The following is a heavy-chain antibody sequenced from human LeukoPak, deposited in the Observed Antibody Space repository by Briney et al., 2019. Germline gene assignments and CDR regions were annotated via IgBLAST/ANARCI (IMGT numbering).Heavy chain of an antibody. D-gene: IGHD3-10*01. J-gene: IGHJ3*02. CDR3: ALFYYGSGNYGTNALDI. CDR1: GFTFSSYN. Sequence: GGSLRLSCAASGFTFSSYNMNWVRQAPGKGLECVSFISTSSDYIYYADSVKGRFTISRDNAKNSLYLQMDSLRAEDTAVYYCALFYYGSGNYGTNALDIWGQGTLVTVSS. V-gene: IGHV3-21*01. CDR2: ISTSSDYI.